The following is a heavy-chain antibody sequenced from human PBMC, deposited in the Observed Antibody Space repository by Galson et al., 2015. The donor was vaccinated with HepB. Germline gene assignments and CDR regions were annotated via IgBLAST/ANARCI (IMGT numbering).Heavy chain of an antibody. J-gene: IGHJ4*02. CDR1: GFPFSSYA. Sequence: SLRLSCAASGFPFSSYAMTWVRQAPGKGLQWISTISGSGGSRYYADSVKGRFTISRDNSQNTLYLQMKSLRAGDTAVYYCARDSRFNWNHSGRQHLDYWGQGTLVTVSS. CDR3: ARDSRFNWNHSGRQHLDY. V-gene: IGHV3-23*01. CDR2: ISGSGGSR. D-gene: IGHD1-14*01.